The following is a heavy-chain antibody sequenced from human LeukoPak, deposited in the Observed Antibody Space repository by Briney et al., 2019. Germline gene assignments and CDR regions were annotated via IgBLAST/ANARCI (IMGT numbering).Heavy chain of an antibody. CDR1: GYSISSGYY. D-gene: IGHD3-3*02. CDR2: IYHSGST. Sequence: SETLSLTCAVSGYSISSGYYWGWIRQPPGKGLEWIGSIYHSGSTYYNPSLKSRVTISVDTSKNQFSLKLSSVTAADTAAYYCARHFSRGNWFDPWGQGTLVTVSS. J-gene: IGHJ5*02. CDR3: ARHFSRGNWFDP. V-gene: IGHV4-38-2*01.